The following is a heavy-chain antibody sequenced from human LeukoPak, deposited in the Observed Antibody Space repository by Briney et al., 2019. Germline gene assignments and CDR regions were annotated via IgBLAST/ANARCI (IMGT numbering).Heavy chain of an antibody. D-gene: IGHD3-10*01. CDR1: GGSMTTHH. CDR3: ARGYGDFDP. J-gene: IGHJ5*02. V-gene: IGHV4-59*06. Sequence: SETLSLTCTVSGGSMTTHHWNWIRQTPGKGLEWIGYIYYSGSTYYNPSLKSRVTISVDTSKNQFSLKLSSVTAADTAVYYCARGYGDFDPWGQGTLVTVSS. CDR2: IYYSGST.